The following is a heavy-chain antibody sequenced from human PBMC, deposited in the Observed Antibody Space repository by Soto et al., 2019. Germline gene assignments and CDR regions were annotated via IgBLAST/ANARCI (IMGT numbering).Heavy chain of an antibody. Sequence: PGGSLRLSCAAFGFTFSSYSMNWVRQAPGKXLEWVSYISSSSSTIYYADSVKGRFTISRDNAKNSLYLQMNSLRDEDTAVYYCASSEIHNYYDSSGTPGYWGQGTLVTVSS. V-gene: IGHV3-48*02. CDR2: ISSSSSTI. D-gene: IGHD3-22*01. J-gene: IGHJ4*02. CDR1: GFTFSSYS. CDR3: ASSEIHNYYDSSGTPGY.